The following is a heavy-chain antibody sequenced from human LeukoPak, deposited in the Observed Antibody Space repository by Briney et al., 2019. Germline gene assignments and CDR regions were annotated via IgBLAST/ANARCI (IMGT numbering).Heavy chain of an antibody. Sequence: GGSLRLSCAASGFTFSSYDMSWVRQAPGRGLEWVSGISCSGANTYHADSVKGRFTISRDNSKNTLYLQMNSLRAEDTAVYYCAKSRGCSYIYLVDYWGQGTLVTVSA. J-gene: IGHJ4*02. V-gene: IGHV3-23*01. CDR1: GFTFSSYD. CDR2: ISCSGANT. CDR3: AKSRGCSYIYLVDY. D-gene: IGHD5-18*01.